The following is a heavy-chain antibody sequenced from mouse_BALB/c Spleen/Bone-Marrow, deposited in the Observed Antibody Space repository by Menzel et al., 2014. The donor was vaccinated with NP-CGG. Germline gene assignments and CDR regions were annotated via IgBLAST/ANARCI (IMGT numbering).Heavy chain of an antibody. CDR2: IWAGGST. J-gene: IGHJ4*01. V-gene: IGHV2-9*02. D-gene: IGHD4-1*01. CDR1: GFSLTSYG. Sequence: QVQLKQSGPGLVAPSQSLSITCTVSGFSLTSYGVNWVRQPPGKGLERLGVIWAGGSTNYNLALMSRLSISKDNSKSQVFLKMNSLQTDDTAMYYCARDPRTGTGAMDYWGQGTSVTVSS. CDR3: ARDPRTGTGAMDY.